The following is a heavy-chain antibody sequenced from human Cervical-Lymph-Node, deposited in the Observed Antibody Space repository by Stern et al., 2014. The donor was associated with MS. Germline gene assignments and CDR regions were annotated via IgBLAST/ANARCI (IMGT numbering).Heavy chain of an antibody. CDR3: ARQRYFDY. Sequence: EVQLVESGPEVKRPGESLKISCQASGYTFTSYWIGWARQMPGKGLEWIAIIFPGGSDIRSSPSFQGKVTISADKSSSTAYLQWNNLKASDTAIYYCARQRYFDYWGQGTLVTVSS. V-gene: IGHV5-51*01. CDR1: GYTFTSYW. J-gene: IGHJ4*02. CDR2: IFPGGSDI.